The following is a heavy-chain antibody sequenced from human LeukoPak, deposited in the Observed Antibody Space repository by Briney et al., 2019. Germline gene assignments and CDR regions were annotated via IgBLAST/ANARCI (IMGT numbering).Heavy chain of an antibody. Sequence: SETLSLTCTVSGGSISSYYWSWIRQPPGKGLEWIGYIYYSGSTNYNPSLKSRVTISVDTSKNQFSLKLSSATAADTAVYYCARLFPSYDYVWGSYRINAFDIWGQGTMVTVSS. CDR1: GGSISSYY. V-gene: IGHV4-59*08. CDR2: IYYSGST. D-gene: IGHD3-16*02. J-gene: IGHJ3*02. CDR3: ARLFPSYDYVWGSYRINAFDI.